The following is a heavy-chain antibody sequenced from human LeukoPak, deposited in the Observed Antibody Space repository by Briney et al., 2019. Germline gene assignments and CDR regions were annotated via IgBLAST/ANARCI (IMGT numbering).Heavy chain of an antibody. CDR3: ARDHSGTQDY. CDR1: GFTFNTYN. V-gene: IGHV3-21*06. J-gene: IGHJ4*02. CDR2: ISSSSSYK. D-gene: IGHD1-1*01. Sequence: TGGSLRLSCAASGFTFNTYNMNWVRQAPGKGLEWVSSISSSSSYKYYADSVKGRFTIFRDNRRNTLYLQMNSLRAEDTAVYSCARDHSGTQDYWGQGTLVTVSS.